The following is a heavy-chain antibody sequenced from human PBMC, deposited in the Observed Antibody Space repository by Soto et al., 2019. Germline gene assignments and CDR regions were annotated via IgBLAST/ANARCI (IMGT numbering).Heavy chain of an antibody. CDR3: ASSRGACSSSWCYFDY. J-gene: IGHJ4*02. CDR2: IIPVFGTT. D-gene: IGHD2-21*02. V-gene: IGHV1-69*12. Sequence: QVQLVQSGAEVKKPGSSVKVSCKASGGTFRNNAISWVRQAPGQGLEWMGGIIPVFGTTNYAQKFQGRVTVTADESTSTAYMELSSLRSEDTAMYYCASSRGACSSSWCYFDYWGQGTLVTVSS. CDR1: GGTFRNNA.